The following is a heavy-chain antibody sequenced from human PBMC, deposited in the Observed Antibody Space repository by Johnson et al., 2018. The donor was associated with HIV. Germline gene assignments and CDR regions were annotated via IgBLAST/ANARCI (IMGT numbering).Heavy chain of an antibody. CDR3: AKDLRSGNRREAFDI. CDR2: ISYDGSNK. J-gene: IGHJ3*02. V-gene: IGHV3-30*18. D-gene: IGHD1-14*01. CDR1: GFTFSSYG. Sequence: QVQLVESGGGVVQPGRSLRLSCVGSGFTFSSYGMHWVRQAPGKGLAWVAVISYDGSNKYYADSVKGRFTISRDNSKNTLYLQMNSLRAEDTAVYSCAKDLRSGNRREAFDIWGQGTMVTVSS.